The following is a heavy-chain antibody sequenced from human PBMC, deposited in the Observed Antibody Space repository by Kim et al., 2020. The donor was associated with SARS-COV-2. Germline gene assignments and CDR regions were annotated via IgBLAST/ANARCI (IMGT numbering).Heavy chain of an antibody. D-gene: IGHD3-9*01. CDR1: GFTFSSYS. CDR2: ISSSSSYI. J-gene: IGHJ3*02. CDR3: ARDHAYYDILTGYYPDAFDI. V-gene: IGHV3-21*01. Sequence: GGSLRLSCAASGFTFSSYSMNWVRQAPGKGLEWVSSISSSSSYIYYADSVKGRFTISRDNAKNSLYLQMNSLRAEDTAVYYCARDHAYYDILTGYYPDAFDIWGQGTMVTVSS.